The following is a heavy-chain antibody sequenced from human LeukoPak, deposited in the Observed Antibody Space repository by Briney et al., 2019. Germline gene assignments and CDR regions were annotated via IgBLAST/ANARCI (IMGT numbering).Heavy chain of an antibody. V-gene: IGHV3-7*03. D-gene: IGHD2-21*02. Sequence: PGRSLRLSCAASGFTFSSSLMTWVRQAPGKGLEWVASVNQDGGEKNYVDSVKGRFTISRDNAKNSLYLQMNSLRTEDTAVYYCASGRVTAVYWGQGTLVTVSS. CDR1: GFTFSSSL. CDR2: VNQDGGEK. CDR3: ASGRVTAVY. J-gene: IGHJ4*02.